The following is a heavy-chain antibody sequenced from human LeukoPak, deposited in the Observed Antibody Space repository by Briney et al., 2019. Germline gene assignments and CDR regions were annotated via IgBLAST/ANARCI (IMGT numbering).Heavy chain of an antibody. CDR2: IYYSGST. CDR1: GGSISSSSYY. V-gene: IGHV4-39*07. Sequence: SETLSLTCTVSGGSISSSSYYWGWIRQPPGKGLEWIGSIYYSGSTYYNPSLKSRVTISVDTSKNQFSLKLSSVTAADTAVYYCARARLGRGVWYSSSWHDAFDIWGQGTMVTVSS. CDR3: ARARLGRGVWYSSSWHDAFDI. J-gene: IGHJ3*02. D-gene: IGHD6-13*01.